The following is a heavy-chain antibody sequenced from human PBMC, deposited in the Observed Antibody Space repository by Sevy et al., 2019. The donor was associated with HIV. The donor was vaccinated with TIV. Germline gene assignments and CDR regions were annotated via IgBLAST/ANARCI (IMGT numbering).Heavy chain of an antibody. CDR1: GFTFNYAW. Sequence: GGSLRLSCAASGFTFNYAWMSWVRQAPGKGLEWVGRIKSKTDGGTADYAAHVKGRFTISRDDSENTLYLQMNSLKTEDTAVCYCASVVKNDFWDGHVNYYGLDVWGQGTTVTVSS. CDR3: ASVVKNDFWDGHVNYYGLDV. D-gene: IGHD3-3*01. V-gene: IGHV3-15*01. J-gene: IGHJ6*02. CDR2: IKSKTDGGTA.